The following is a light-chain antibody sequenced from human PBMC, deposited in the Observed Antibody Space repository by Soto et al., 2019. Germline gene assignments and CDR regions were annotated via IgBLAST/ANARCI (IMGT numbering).Light chain of an antibody. Sequence: QSVLSQPHSVSGSPGQSVTSSCTGTSSDIGAYDYVSWYQQHPGKAPKLMIYGVNKRPSGVSDRFSGSKSGNTASLTISGLQAEDEADYYCCSYAGTFHVLFGGGTKLTVL. CDR1: SSDIGAYDY. J-gene: IGLJ2*01. CDR3: CSYAGTFHVL. V-gene: IGLV2-11*01. CDR2: GVN.